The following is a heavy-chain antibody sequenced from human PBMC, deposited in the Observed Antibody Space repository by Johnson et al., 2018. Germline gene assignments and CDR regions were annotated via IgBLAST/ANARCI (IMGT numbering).Heavy chain of an antibody. CDR2: ISGSGSGT. V-gene: IGHV3-23*01. J-gene: IGHJ6*02. D-gene: IGHD4-17*01. CDR1: GFTFSSCV. CDR3: AKVPIGDYGDHYYYGLDV. Sequence: VQLQESGGGLVQPGGSLRLSCAASGFTFSSCVMSWVRQAPGKGLEWVSAISGSGSGTYYADSVKVRFTISRDNSKNTRYLQMNSLRAEDTAVYYCAKVPIGDYGDHYYYGLDVWGQGTTVTVSS.